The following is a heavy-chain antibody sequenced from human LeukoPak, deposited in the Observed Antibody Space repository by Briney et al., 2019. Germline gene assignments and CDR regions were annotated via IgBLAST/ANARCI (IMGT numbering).Heavy chain of an antibody. J-gene: IGHJ1*01. CDR3: ARPGIAVADYLGNEYFQH. Sequence: GGSLRLSCAASGFTFSSYSMNWVSQAPGKGLEWGSSISSSSSYIYYADSVTARFTISRDNAKHSLYLQMNSLRAEDTAVYYCARPGIAVADYLGNEYFQHWGQGTLVTVSS. V-gene: IGHV3-21*01. CDR1: GFTFSSYS. D-gene: IGHD6-19*01. CDR2: ISSSSSYI.